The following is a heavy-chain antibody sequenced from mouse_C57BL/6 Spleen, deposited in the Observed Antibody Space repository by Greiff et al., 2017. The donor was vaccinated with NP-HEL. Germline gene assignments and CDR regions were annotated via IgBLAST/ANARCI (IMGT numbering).Heavy chain of an antibody. D-gene: IGHD2-4*01. Sequence: EVQLQQSGPELVKPGASVKIPCKASGYTFTDYNMDWVKQSHGKSLEWIGDINPNNGGTIYNQKFKGKATLTVDKSSSTAYMELRSLTSEDTAVYYCARGDMDDYVAWFAYWGQGTLVTVSA. CDR3: ARGDMDDYVAWFAY. CDR2: INPNNGGT. J-gene: IGHJ3*01. CDR1: GYTFTDYN. V-gene: IGHV1-18*01.